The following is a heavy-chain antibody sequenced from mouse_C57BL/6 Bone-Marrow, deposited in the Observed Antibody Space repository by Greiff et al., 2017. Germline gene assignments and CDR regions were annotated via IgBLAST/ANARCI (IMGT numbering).Heavy chain of an antibody. CDR3: ARFGYYVGYYAMDY. J-gene: IGHJ4*01. D-gene: IGHD2-3*01. CDR1: GYTFTSYW. CDR2: LDPSDSYT. V-gene: IGHV1-69*01. Sequence: QVQLQQPGAELVMPGASVKLSCKASGYTFTSYWMHWVKQRPGQGLEWIGELDPSDSYTNYNQKFKGKSTLTVDKSSSTAYMQLSSLTSEDSAVYYCARFGYYVGYYAMDYWGQGTSVTVSS.